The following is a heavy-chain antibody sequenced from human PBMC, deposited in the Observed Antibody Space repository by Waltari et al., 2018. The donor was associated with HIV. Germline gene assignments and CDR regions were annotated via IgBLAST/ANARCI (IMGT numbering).Heavy chain of an antibody. CDR3: APGRGWFDP. Sequence: EVQLVESGGGLVQPGGSMRLSCAASGFTFISYWMHWVRQAQGKGLVGVARINSDGSITNYADSVKSRFTNSRDNAKNTLYLQMSRLGIEDTAVYYCAPGRGWFDPWGQGTLVTVSS. CDR2: INSDGSIT. V-gene: IGHV3-74*01. D-gene: IGHD3-10*01. J-gene: IGHJ5*02. CDR1: GFTFISYW.